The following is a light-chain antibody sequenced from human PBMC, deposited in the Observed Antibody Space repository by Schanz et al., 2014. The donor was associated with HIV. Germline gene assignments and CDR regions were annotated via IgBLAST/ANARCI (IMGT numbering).Light chain of an antibody. Sequence: EIVLTQSPGSLSLSPGERATLSCRASQSVNSYLAWYRQNPGQAPRLLIYDASNRATGIPARFSGSGSGTQFTLTISSLQSEDFAVYYCQQYGSSPPTFGPGTKVEIK. V-gene: IGKV3-15*01. CDR2: DAS. CDR1: QSVNSY. J-gene: IGKJ3*01. CDR3: QQYGSSPPT.